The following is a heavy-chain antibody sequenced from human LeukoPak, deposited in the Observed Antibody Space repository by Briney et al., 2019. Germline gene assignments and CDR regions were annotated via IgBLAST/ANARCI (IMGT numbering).Heavy chain of an antibody. CDR2: INPSGGST. J-gene: IGHJ2*01. V-gene: IGHV1-46*01. CDR1: GYTFTSYG. CDR3: AKAGYYYDSSGYYYDRSRYFDL. D-gene: IGHD3-22*01. Sequence: ASVKVSCKASGYTFTSYGISWVRQAPGQGLEWMGIINPSGGSTSYAQKFQGRVTMTRDMSTSTVYMELSSLRAEDTAVYYCAKAGYYYDSSGYYYDRSRYFDLWGRGTLVTVSS.